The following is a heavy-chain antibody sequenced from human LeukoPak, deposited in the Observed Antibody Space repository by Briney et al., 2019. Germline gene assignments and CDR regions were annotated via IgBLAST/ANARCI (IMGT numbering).Heavy chain of an antibody. CDR2: ISGSGGSI. V-gene: IGHV3-23*01. CDR3: AKTPGYSGYESPIDY. Sequence: PGGSLRLSCAASGFTFSKAWMSWVRQAPGKGLEWVSGISGSGGSIYYADSVKGRFTISRDNSKNTLYLQMNNLRAEDTAVYYCAKTPGYSGYESPIDYWGQGTLVTVSS. J-gene: IGHJ4*02. D-gene: IGHD5-12*01. CDR1: GFTFSKAW.